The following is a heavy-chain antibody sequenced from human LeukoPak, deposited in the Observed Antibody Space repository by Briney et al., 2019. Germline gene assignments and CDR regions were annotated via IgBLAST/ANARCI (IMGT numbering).Heavy chain of an antibody. J-gene: IGHJ3*02. V-gene: IGHV4-34*01. CDR2: INHSGST. D-gene: IGHD3-16*01. Sequence: PSETLSLTCAVYGGSFSGYYWSWIRQPPGKGLEWIGEINHSGSTNYNPSLKSRVTISVDTTKNQFSLKLSSVTAADTAIYYCARDFFASSATFVAFDMWGQGTMVTVSS. CDR3: ARDFFASSATFVAFDM. CDR1: GGSFSGYY.